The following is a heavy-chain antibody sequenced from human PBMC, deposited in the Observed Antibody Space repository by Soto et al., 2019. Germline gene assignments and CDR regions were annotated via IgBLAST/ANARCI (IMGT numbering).Heavy chain of an antibody. V-gene: IGHV3-30-3*01. Sequence: GGSLRLSCAASGFTFGTYAMHWVRQAPGKGLEWVAAISFDGSNKYYADSVKGRLTISRDNSKNTLYLQMNSLRAEDTAVYYCARESGDYYYGRFDYRGQGTLVTVSS. D-gene: IGHD3-22*01. CDR1: GFTFGTYA. CDR2: ISFDGSNK. J-gene: IGHJ4*02. CDR3: ARESGDYYYGRFDY.